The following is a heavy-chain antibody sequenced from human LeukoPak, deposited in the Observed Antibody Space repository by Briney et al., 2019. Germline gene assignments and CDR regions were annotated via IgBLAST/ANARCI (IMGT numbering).Heavy chain of an antibody. V-gene: IGHV3-11*01. D-gene: IGHD3-10*02. CDR2: IHSRGSTT. CDR1: GFTFSDYY. CDR3: AELGITMIGGV. J-gene: IGHJ6*04. Sequence: GGSLRLSCAASGFTFSDYYMSWIRQAPGKGLEWISYIHSRGSTTYYADSVKGRFTISRDNAKNSLFLQMNRLRVEDTAVYYCAELGITMIGGVWGKGATVTISS.